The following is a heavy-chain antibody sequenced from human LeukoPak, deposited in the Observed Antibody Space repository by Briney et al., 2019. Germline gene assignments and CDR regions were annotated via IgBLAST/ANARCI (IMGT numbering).Heavy chain of an antibody. CDR1: GFTLSDYW. Sequence: GGSVRLSCVASGFTLSDYWMHWVRQAPGKGLAWVLRINRDGSITNYAESVRGRFTISRDNARNTLDLQMNSLRADDTAVYYCVRDPFLSGDYWGLGTLVTVSS. V-gene: IGHV3-74*01. CDR2: INRDGSIT. J-gene: IGHJ4*02. D-gene: IGHD1-26*01. CDR3: VRDPFLSGDY.